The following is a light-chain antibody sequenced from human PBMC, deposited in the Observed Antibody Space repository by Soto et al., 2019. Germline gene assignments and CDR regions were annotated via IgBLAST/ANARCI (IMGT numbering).Light chain of an antibody. CDR1: QSVSNNF. V-gene: IGKV3-20*01. CDR3: QQSGFSPLT. CDR2: GAS. Sequence: EIVLTQSPGTLSLSPGERATLSCRASQSVSNNFLAWYQQKPGQAPRLLIYGASSRATGIPDRFSGSGSGTDFTLTISRLEPEDFAVYYCQQSGFSPLTFGQGTKLEIK. J-gene: IGKJ2*01.